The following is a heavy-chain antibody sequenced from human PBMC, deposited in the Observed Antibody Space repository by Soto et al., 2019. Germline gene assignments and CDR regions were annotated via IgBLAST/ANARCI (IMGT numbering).Heavy chain of an antibody. CDR1: GGSISSYY. J-gene: IGHJ6*02. Sequence: SETLSLTCTVSGGSISSYYWSWIRQPPGKGLEWIGYIYYSGSTNYNPSLKSRVTISVDTPKNQFSLKLSSVTAADTAVYYCARARLYCSGGSCYSPYYYYYGMDVWGQGTTVTVSS. D-gene: IGHD2-15*01. V-gene: IGHV4-59*01. CDR2: IYYSGST. CDR3: ARARLYCSGGSCYSPYYYYYGMDV.